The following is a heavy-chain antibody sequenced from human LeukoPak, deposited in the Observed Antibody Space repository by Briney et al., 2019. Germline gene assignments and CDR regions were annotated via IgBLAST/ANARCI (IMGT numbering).Heavy chain of an antibody. Sequence: SETLSLTCTVSGGSISSSSYYWGWIRQPPGKGLEWIGSIYYSGSTYYNPSLKSRVTISVDTSKNQFSLKLSSVTAADTAVYYCARQFLFRYFDSPWGQGTLVTVSS. J-gene: IGHJ5*02. CDR2: IYYSGST. CDR3: ARQFLFRYFDSP. D-gene: IGHD3-9*01. V-gene: IGHV4-39*01. CDR1: GGSISSSSYY.